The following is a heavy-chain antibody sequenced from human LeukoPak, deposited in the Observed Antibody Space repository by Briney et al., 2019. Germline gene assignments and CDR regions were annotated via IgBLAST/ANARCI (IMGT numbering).Heavy chain of an antibody. CDR3: ARGDSGYDYGFDN. J-gene: IGHJ4*02. CDR1: GGTFSSHA. CDR2: IIPIFGTT. V-gene: IGHV1-69*05. Sequence: GASVKVSCKASGGTFSSHAISRVRQAPGQGLEWVGGIIPIFGTTNYAQKFQGRVTITTDESTSTGYMELRSLRSDDTAVYYCARGDSGYDYGFDNWGQGTLVTVSS. D-gene: IGHD5-12*01.